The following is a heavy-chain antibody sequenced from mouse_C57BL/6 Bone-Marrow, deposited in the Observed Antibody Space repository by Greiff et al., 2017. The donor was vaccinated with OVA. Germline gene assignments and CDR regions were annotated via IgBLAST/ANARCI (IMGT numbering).Heavy chain of an antibody. CDR3: ARYGHYYGSSRAFAY. Sequence: QVQLQQPGAELVMPGASVKLSCKASGYTFTSYWMHWVKQRPGQGLEWIVEIDPSDSYTNYNQKFKGKSTLTVDKSSSTAYMQLSSLTSEDSAVYYCARYGHYYGSSRAFAYWGQGTLVTVSA. V-gene: IGHV1-69*01. J-gene: IGHJ3*01. CDR2: IDPSDSYT. CDR1: GYTFTSYW. D-gene: IGHD1-1*01.